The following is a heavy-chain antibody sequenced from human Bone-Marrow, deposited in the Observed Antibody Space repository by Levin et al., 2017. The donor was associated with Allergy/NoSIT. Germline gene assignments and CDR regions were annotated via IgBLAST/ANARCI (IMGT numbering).Heavy chain of an antibody. CDR3: ARHLEGGYSSGWYYYYDGMDV. V-gene: IGHV5-51*01. CDR2: IYPGDSDT. Sequence: GESLKISCKGSGYSFTSYWIGWVRQMPGKGLEWMGIIYPGDSDTRYSPSFQGQVTISADKSISTAYLPWSSLKASDTAMYYCARHLEGGYSSGWYYYYDGMDVWGQGTTVTVSS. CDR1: GYSFTSYW. J-gene: IGHJ6*02. D-gene: IGHD6-19*01.